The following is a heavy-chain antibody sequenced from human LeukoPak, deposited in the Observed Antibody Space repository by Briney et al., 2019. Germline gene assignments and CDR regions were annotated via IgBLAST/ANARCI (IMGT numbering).Heavy chain of an antibody. V-gene: IGHV4-39*07. CDR3: ARDNYVDTARVEKYYFDY. CDR2: IYYSGST. D-gene: IGHD5-18*01. J-gene: IGHJ4*02. Sequence: SETLSLTCTVSGGSISSSSYYWGWIRQPPGKGLEWIGSIYYSGSTYYNPSLKSRVTISVDTSKNQFSLKLSSVTAADTAVYYCARDNYVDTARVEKYYFDYWGQGTLVTVSS. CDR1: GGSISSSSYY.